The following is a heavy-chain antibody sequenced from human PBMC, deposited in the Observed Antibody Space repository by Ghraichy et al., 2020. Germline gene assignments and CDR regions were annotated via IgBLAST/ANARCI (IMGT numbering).Heavy chain of an antibody. CDR1: GGSISSYY. J-gene: IGHJ3*02. Sequence: ESLNISCTVSGGSISSYYWSWIRQPPGKGLEWIGYIYYSGSTNYNPSLKSRVTISVDTSKNQFSLKLSSVTAADTAVYYCARHQVYYDSSDHDAFDIWGQGTMVTVSS. CDR2: IYYSGST. CDR3: ARHQVYYDSSDHDAFDI. D-gene: IGHD3-22*01. V-gene: IGHV4-59*08.